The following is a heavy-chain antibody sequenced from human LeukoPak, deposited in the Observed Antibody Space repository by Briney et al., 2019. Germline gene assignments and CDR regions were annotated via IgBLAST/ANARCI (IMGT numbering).Heavy chain of an antibody. V-gene: IGHV4-4*02. CDR3: ARFMVRGVIITWYYGMDV. D-gene: IGHD3-10*01. Sequence: SGTLSLTCAVSGGSISSSNWWSWVRQPPGKGLEWIGEIYHSGSTNYNPSLKSRVTISVDTFKNQFSLKLSSVTAADTAVYYCARFMVRGVIITWYYGMDVWGQGTTVTVSS. CDR1: GGSISSSNW. J-gene: IGHJ6*02. CDR2: IYHSGST.